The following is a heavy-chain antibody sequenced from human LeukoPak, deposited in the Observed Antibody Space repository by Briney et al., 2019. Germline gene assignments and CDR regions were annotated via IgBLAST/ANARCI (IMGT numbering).Heavy chain of an antibody. J-gene: IGHJ4*02. Sequence: GASVKVSCKASGYTFTSCDINWVRQAPGQGLEWMGWMNPNSGNTGYAQKFQGRVTMTRNTSISTAYMELSSLRSEDTAVYYCARGRRVYGGSFDYWGQGTLVTVSS. V-gene: IGHV1-8*01. CDR2: MNPNSGNT. D-gene: IGHD4-23*01. CDR3: ARGRRVYGGSFDY. CDR1: GYTFTSCD.